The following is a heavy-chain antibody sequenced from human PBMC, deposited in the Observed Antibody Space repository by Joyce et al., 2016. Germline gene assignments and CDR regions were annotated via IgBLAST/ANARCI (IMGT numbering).Heavy chain of an antibody. D-gene: IGHD3-16*02. CDR3: ARQFYDSVWGSYRYLDY. CDR1: GYTFTSYG. J-gene: IGHJ4*02. V-gene: IGHV1-18*01. Sequence: QVQLLQSGAEVKKPGASVKVSCKASGYTFTSYGISWVRQAPGQGLEWMGWISDYNANTNSAQKLQGRVTMTTDTSTTTAYMELRSLRSDDTAVYYCARQFYDSVWGSYRYLDYWGQGTLVTVSS. CDR2: ISDYNANT.